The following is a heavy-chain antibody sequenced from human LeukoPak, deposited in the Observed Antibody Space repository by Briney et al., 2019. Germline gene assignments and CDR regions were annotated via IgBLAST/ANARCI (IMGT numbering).Heavy chain of an antibody. D-gene: IGHD1-26*01. CDR2: ISAYNGNT. V-gene: IGHV1-18*01. Sequence: ASVKVSCKASGYTFTSYGISWVRQAPGQGLEWMGWISAYNGNTNYAQTLQGRVTITTDTSPSTAYMELRSLRSDATAVYYCARDRYDVGVAFDFWGQGTMVTVSS. CDR1: GYTFTSYG. J-gene: IGHJ3*01. CDR3: ARDRYDVGVAFDF.